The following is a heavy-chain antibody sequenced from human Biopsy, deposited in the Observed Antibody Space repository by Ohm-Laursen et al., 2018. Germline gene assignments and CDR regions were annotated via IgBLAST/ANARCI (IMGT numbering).Heavy chain of an antibody. Sequence: GSLRLSCAASGFTFSDYQMSWIRQTPGKGLEWVSRISSGGSTIFHADSVKGRFTISRDDAKGSLYLQMTNLRAEDTAVYYCGRSYGIMAAPVHLWGQGTLVTVSS. CDR2: ISSGGSTI. V-gene: IGHV3-11*01. CDR3: GRSYGIMAAPVHL. J-gene: IGHJ4*01. CDR1: GFTFSDYQ. D-gene: IGHD3-16*01.